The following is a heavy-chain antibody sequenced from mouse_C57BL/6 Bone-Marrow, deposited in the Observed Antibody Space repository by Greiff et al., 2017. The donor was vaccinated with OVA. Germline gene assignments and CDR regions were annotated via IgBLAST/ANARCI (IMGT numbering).Heavy chain of an antibody. J-gene: IGHJ3*01. CDR3: FYYYGSSCWFAY. Sequence: QVQLQQSGPELVKPGASVKISCKASGYAFSSSWMNWVKQRPGKGLEWIGRIYPGDGDTNYNGKFKGKATLTADKSSSTAYMQLSSLTSEDSAVYFCFYYYGSSCWFAYWGQGTLVTVSA. D-gene: IGHD1-1*01. V-gene: IGHV1-82*01. CDR2: IYPGDGDT. CDR1: GYAFSSSW.